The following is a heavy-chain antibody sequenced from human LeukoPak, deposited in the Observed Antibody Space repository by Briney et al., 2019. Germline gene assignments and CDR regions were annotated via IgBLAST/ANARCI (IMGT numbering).Heavy chain of an antibody. Sequence: ASVMVSCKASGYTFTSYFMHWVRQAPGQGLEWMGIINPSGGSTNYAQKSQGRVTMTRDTSTSTVYMELSSLRSEDTAVYYCARAHYYDSSDYGGIEHWGQGTLVTVSS. D-gene: IGHD3-22*01. CDR1: GYTFTSYF. J-gene: IGHJ1*01. CDR3: ARAHYYDSSDYGGIEH. CDR2: INPSGGST. V-gene: IGHV1-46*01.